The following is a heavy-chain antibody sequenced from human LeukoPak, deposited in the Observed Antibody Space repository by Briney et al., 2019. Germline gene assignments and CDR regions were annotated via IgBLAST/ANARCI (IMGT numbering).Heavy chain of an antibody. V-gene: IGHV3-23*01. CDR3: AKDATPGNATWDYFAN. CDR1: GFTFNICA. D-gene: IGHD1-1*01. CDR2: IGSTDI. Sequence: GGSLRLSCTASGFTFNICAMSWLRQAPGKGLEWVSSIGSTDIYYADSVKGRFTVSRDNSKNTLYLQLNNLRAEDSAVYYCAKDATPGNATWDYFANWGQGTLVTVSS. J-gene: IGHJ4*02.